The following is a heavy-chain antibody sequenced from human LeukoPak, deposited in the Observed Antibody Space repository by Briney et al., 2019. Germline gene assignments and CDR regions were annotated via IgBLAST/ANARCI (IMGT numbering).Heavy chain of an antibody. CDR1: GYTFTSYG. CDR3: ASPYSSAGGAEYFQH. J-gene: IGHJ1*01. Sequence: ALVKVSCKASGYTFTSYGISWVRQAPGQGLEWMGWISAYNGNTNYAQKLQGRVTMTTDTSTSTAYMELRSLRSDDTAVYYCASPYSSAGGAEYFQHWGQGTLVTVSS. V-gene: IGHV1-18*01. D-gene: IGHD6-19*01. CDR2: ISAYNGNT.